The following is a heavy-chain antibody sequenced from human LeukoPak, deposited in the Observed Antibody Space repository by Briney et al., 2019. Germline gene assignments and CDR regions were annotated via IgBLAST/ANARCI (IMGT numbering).Heavy chain of an antibody. CDR2: IDPSDSYT. CDR1: GYSFTSYW. J-gene: IGHJ6*02. D-gene: IGHD1-26*01. V-gene: IGHV5-10-1*01. CDR3: ARQEVGATPYYYYYYGMDV. Sequence: GESLKISCKGSGYSFTSYWISWVRQMPGKGLEWMGRIDPSDSYTNYSPSFQGHVTISADKSISTAYLQWSSLKASDTAMYYCARQEVGATPYYYYYYGMDVWGQGTTVTVSS.